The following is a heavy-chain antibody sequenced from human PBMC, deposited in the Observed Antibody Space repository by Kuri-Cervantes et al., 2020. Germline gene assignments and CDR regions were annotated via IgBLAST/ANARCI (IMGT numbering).Heavy chain of an antibody. V-gene: IGHV3-21*01. CDR3: ARDVTMLFDY. J-gene: IGHJ4*02. D-gene: IGHD2-2*01. CDR1: GFTFSSYS. CDR2: ISSSSSYI. Sequence: GESLKISCAASGFTFSSYSMNWVRQAPGKGLEWVSSISSSSSYIYYADSVKGRFTISRDNAKNSLYQQMNSLRAEDTAVYYCARDVTMLFDYWGQGTLVTVSS.